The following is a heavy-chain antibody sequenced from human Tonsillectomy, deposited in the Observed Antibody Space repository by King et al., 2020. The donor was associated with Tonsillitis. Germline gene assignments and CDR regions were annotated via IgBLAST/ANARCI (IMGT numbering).Heavy chain of an antibody. CDR1: GFTFSNYA. J-gene: IGHJ6*02. V-gene: IGHV3-23*04. CDR3: ARTSYRISFGMDV. D-gene: IGHD6-6*01. CDR2: ISGSDGST. Sequence: VQLVESGGGLVQPGGSLRLSCAASGFTFSNYAINWVRQAPGKGLVWVSCISGSDGSTYYADSVRGRFTISRDNSKNTLYLQMNSLRVEDTAVYYCARTSYRISFGMDVWGQGTTVTVSS.